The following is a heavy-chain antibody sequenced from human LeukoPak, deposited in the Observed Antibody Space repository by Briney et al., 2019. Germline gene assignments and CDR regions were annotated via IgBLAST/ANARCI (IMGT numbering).Heavy chain of an antibody. CDR2: MSYDGSNK. Sequence: GRSLRLSCAASGFTFSSYAFHWVRQAPGKGLEWVAVMSYDGSNKYYPDSVKGRFTISRDTSKNTLYLQMNSLRAEDTAVYYCARGYCTSTSCYIDYWGQGTLVTDSS. CDR3: ARGYCTSTSCYIDY. CDR1: GFTFSSYA. J-gene: IGHJ4*02. D-gene: IGHD2-2*01. V-gene: IGHV3-30*04.